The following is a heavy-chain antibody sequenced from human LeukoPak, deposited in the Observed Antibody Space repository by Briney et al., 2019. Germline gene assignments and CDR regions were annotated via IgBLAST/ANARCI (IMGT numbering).Heavy chain of an antibody. V-gene: IGHV3-21*01. CDR3: ARDSDSSGHYYMDYFDY. CDR2: ISSSSRDI. CDR1: GFTFSTFW. J-gene: IGHJ4*02. Sequence: PGGSLRLSCVTPGFTFSTFWMNWVRQAPGKGLEWVSSISSSSRDINYADSVKGRFTISRDNAWNSLYLQMNSLRAEDTAVYYCARDSDSSGHYYMDYFDYWGQGALVTVSS. D-gene: IGHD3-22*01.